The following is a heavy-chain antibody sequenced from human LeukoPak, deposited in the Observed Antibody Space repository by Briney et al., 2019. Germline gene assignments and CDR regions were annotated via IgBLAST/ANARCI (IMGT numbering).Heavy chain of an antibody. J-gene: IGHJ5*02. CDR2: ISGSGGRT. D-gene: IGHD3-9*01. CDR1: GFAFSRYA. Sequence: GGSLRLTCAASGFAFSRYAMSWLRQAPGKGLEWVSAISGSGGRTYYADSVKGRFTISRDNSKNTLYLQMNSLRAEDTAVYYCAKVRYFDWLSPFNWIDPWGQGTLVTVSS. V-gene: IGHV3-23*01. CDR3: AKVRYFDWLSPFNWIDP.